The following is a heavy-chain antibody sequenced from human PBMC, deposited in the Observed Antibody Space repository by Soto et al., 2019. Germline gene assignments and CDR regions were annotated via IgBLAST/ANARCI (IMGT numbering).Heavy chain of an antibody. V-gene: IGHV1-3*01. CDR3: ARGIPDYYDSSGYGFDY. D-gene: IGHD3-22*01. Sequence: GASVKVSCKASGYTFTSYAMHWVRQAPGQRLEWMGWINAGNGNTKYSQKFQGRVTITRDTSASTAYMELSSLRSEDTAVCYCARGIPDYYDSSGYGFDYWGQGTLVTVSS. J-gene: IGHJ4*02. CDR2: INAGNGNT. CDR1: GYTFTSYA.